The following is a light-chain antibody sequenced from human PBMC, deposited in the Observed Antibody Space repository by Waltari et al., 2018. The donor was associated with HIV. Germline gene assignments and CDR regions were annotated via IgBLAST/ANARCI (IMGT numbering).Light chain of an antibody. Sequence: SYVLTHPPSLSVSPEQTARITCGGDIGSKSVQCYQHKAGQAPGVVVNDDSDRPSGIPERLYGAKSANAATLAISRVEAGDEADYYCQVWDSSTEQPYVFGPGTKVTVL. CDR2: DDS. CDR3: QVWDSSTEQPYV. J-gene: IGLJ1*01. V-gene: IGLV3-21*02. CDR1: IGSKS.